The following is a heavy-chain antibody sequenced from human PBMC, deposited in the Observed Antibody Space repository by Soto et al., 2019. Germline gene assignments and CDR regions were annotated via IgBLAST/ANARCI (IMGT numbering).Heavy chain of an antibody. D-gene: IGHD1-26*01. J-gene: IGHJ4*02. CDR2: ISAHMGHT. CDR1: GHISGHYG. CDR3: ARDGDQWDQRFCDN. V-gene: IGHV1-18*01. Sequence: QVQLVQSAPELTKPGASVKVSCRVSGHISGHYGISWVRLRAGQGLEWMGWISAHMGHTNYAHKFRGRVTMTTVPSTATVSMELTNLLSDDTAVYFCARDGDQWDQRFCDNWGQGTLVTVSS.